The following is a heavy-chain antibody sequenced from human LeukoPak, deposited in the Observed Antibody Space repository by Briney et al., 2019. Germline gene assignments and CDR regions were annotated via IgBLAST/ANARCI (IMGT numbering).Heavy chain of an antibody. J-gene: IGHJ3*02. CDR3: ARVGGDYGASDI. CDR1: GYTFTTYT. Sequence: ASVKVSCKASGYTFTTYTITWVRQAPGQGLEWMGWISTYNGNTNYAQMLQGRVTMTTDTSTSTAYTELRSLRSDDTAVYYCARVGGDYGASDIWGQGTMVTVSS. D-gene: IGHD4-17*01. CDR2: ISTYNGNT. V-gene: IGHV1-18*01.